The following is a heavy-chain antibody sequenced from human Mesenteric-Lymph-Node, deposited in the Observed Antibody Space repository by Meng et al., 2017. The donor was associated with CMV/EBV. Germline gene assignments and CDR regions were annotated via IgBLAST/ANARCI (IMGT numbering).Heavy chain of an antibody. Sequence: GESLKISCAASGFTFSSYAMHWVRQAPGKGLEWVAVIWYDGSNKYYADSVKGRFIISRDNSKNTVYLQMNSLRVEDTAVYYCAKDGPLYGSAIYFFDYWGQGTLVTVSS. D-gene: IGHD3-10*01. CDR1: GFTFSSYA. J-gene: IGHJ4*02. CDR2: IWYDGSNK. V-gene: IGHV3-30-3*01. CDR3: AKDGPLYGSAIYFFDY.